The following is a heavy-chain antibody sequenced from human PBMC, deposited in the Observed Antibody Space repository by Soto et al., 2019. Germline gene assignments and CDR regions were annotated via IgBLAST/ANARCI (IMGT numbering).Heavy chain of an antibody. D-gene: IGHD4-17*01. J-gene: IGHJ6*03. CDR2: IIPILGIA. CDR3: AREGPTGRYYYYYMDV. Sequence: SVKVSCKASGGTFSSYTISWVRQAPGQGLEWMGRIIPILGIANYAQKFQGRVTITADKSTSTAYMELSSLRSEDTAVYYCAREGPTGRYYYYYMDVWGKGTTVTVSS. V-gene: IGHV1-69*04. CDR1: GGTFSSYT.